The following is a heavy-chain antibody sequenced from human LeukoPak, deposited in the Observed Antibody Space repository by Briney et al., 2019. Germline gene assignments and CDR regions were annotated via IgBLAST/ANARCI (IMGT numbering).Heavy chain of an antibody. CDR1: GGSISSYY. V-gene: IGHV4-59*01. CDR2: IYYSGST. CDR3: ARTRIAAAGGVDYYYMDV. J-gene: IGHJ6*03. Sequence: PSETLSLTCTVSGGSISSYYWSWIRQPPGKGLEWIGYIYYSGSTNYNPSLKSRVTISVDTSKNQFSLKLSSVTAADTAVYYCARTRIAAAGGVDYYYMDVWGKGTTVTVSS. D-gene: IGHD6-13*01.